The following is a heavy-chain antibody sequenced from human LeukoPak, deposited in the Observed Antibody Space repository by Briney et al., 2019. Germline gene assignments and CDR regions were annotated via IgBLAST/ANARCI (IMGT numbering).Heavy chain of an antibody. V-gene: IGHV3-23*01. CDR3: AKSRRVYSSGWSHFDY. J-gene: IGHJ4*02. CDR2: ISGSGGST. Sequence: PGGSLRLSCAASGFTFSSYAMSWVRQAPGKGLEWVSAISGSGGSTYYADSVKGRFTTSRDNSKNTLYLQMNSLRAEDTAVYYCAKSRRVYSSGWSHFDYWGQGTLVTVSS. D-gene: IGHD6-19*01. CDR1: GFTFSSYA.